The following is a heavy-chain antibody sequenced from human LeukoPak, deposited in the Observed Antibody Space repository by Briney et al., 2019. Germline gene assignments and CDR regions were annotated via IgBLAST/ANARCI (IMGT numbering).Heavy chain of an antibody. CDR3: ARDRYGVYWFDP. J-gene: IGHJ5*02. Sequence: SETLSLTCTVSRGSISSYYWSWIRQPPGKGLEWIGYIYYSGSTNYNPSLKSRVTISVDTSKNQFSLKLSSVTAANAAVYYCARDRYGVYWFDPWGQGTLVTVSS. V-gene: IGHV4-59*01. D-gene: IGHD4-17*01. CDR1: RGSISSYY. CDR2: IYYSGST.